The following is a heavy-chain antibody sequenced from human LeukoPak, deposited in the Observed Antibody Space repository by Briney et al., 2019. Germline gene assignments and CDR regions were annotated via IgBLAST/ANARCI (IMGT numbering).Heavy chain of an antibody. CDR1: GYSISSGYY. CDR3: ARFTMIGGEGGY. CDR2: IYHSGST. V-gene: IGHV4-38-2*02. Sequence: SETLSLTCTVSGYSISSGYYWGWIRQPPGKGLEWIGSIYHSGSTYYNPSLKSRVTISVDTSKNQFSLKLSSVTAADTAVYYCARFTMIGGEGGYWGQGTLVTVSS. J-gene: IGHJ4*02. D-gene: IGHD3-22*01.